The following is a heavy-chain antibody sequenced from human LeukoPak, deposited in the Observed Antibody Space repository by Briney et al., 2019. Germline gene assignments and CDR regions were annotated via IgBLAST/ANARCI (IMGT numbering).Heavy chain of an antibody. CDR3: ARGLIRYFDWGIRKPSWFDP. CDR1: GGSFSGYY. D-gene: IGHD3-9*01. Sequence: PSETLSLTCAVYGGSFSGYYWSWIRRPPGKGLEWIGEINHSGSTNYNPSLKSRVTISVDTSKNQFSLKLSSVTAADTAVYYCARGLIRYFDWGIRKPSWFDPWGQGTLVTVSS. J-gene: IGHJ5*02. CDR2: INHSGST. V-gene: IGHV4-34*01.